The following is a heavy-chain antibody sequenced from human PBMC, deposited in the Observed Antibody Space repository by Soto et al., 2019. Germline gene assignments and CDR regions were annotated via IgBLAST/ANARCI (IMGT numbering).Heavy chain of an antibody. CDR3: ATPSTTSVGY. CDR2: INHSGST. Sequence: SETLSLTCAVYGGSFSGYYWSWIRQPPGKGLEWIGEINHSGSTNYNPSLKSRVTISVDTSKNQFSLKLSSVTAADTAVYYCATPSTTSVGYWGQGTLVTVSS. D-gene: IGHD4-17*01. CDR1: GGSFSGYY. J-gene: IGHJ4*02. V-gene: IGHV4-34*01.